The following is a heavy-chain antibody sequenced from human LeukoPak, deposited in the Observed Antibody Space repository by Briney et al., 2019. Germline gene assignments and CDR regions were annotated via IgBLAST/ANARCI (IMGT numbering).Heavy chain of an antibody. CDR3: GRVGFGADPFWFFDL. CDR1: GFILSSYS. V-gene: IGHV3-64*01. D-gene: IGHD3-10*01. CDR2: ISRNGGDT. J-gene: IGHJ2*01. Sequence: GGSLRLSCAASGFILSSYSMHWVRQAPGKGLQFVSAISRNGGDTYYANSVRGRFTISRDLSKNTLYLQMGSLRPDDMAVYYCGRVGFGADPFWFFDLWGRGTLVPVSS.